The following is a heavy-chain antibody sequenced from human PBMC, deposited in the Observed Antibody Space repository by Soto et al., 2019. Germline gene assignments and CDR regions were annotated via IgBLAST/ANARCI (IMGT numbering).Heavy chain of an antibody. Sequence: QVQLVESGGGVVQPGRSLRLPCAASGFTFSSYAMHWVRQAPGKGLEWVAVISYDGSNKYYADSVKGRFTISRDNSKNTLYLQMNSLRAEDTAVYYCAREQYYYGSGSYYNGPPPNYYYYGMDVWGQGTTVTVSS. J-gene: IGHJ6*02. V-gene: IGHV3-30-3*01. CDR2: ISYDGSNK. CDR1: GFTFSSYA. D-gene: IGHD3-10*01. CDR3: AREQYYYGSGSYYNGPPPNYYYYGMDV.